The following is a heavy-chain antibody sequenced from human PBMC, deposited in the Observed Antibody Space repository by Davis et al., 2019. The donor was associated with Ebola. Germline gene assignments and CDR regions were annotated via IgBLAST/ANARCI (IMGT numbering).Heavy chain of an antibody. CDR1: GGSISSSNW. CDR3: ARLSITMVRGVRNYYYYGMDV. J-gene: IGHJ6*02. Sequence: SETLSLTCAVSGGSISSSNWWSWVRQPPGKGLEWIGEIYHSGSTNYNPSLKSRVTISVDKSKNQFSLKLSSVTAADTAVYYCARLSITMVRGVRNYYYYGMDVWGQGTTVTVSS. CDR2: IYHSGST. D-gene: IGHD3-10*01. V-gene: IGHV4-4*02.